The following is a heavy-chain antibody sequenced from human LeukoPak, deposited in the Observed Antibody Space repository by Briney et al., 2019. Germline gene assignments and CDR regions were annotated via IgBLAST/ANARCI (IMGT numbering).Heavy chain of an antibody. Sequence: GGSLRLSCAASGFTFSSYWMSWVRQAPGKGLEWVANIKKDGSEKYYVDSVKGRFTISRDNAKNSLYLQMNSLRAEDTAVYYCARGGDGYNLALLGYFDYWGQGTLVTVSS. V-gene: IGHV3-7*01. CDR1: GFTFSSYW. CDR2: IKKDGSEK. CDR3: ARGGDGYNLALLGYFDY. J-gene: IGHJ4*02. D-gene: IGHD5-24*01.